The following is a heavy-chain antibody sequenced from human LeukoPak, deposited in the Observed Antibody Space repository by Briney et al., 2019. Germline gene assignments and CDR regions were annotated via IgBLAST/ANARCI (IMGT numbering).Heavy chain of an antibody. CDR2: IRYDGSNK. J-gene: IGHJ4*02. V-gene: IGHV3-30*02. Sequence: GGSLRLSCAASGFTFSSYGMHWVRQAPGKGLEWVAFIRYDGSNKYYADSVKGRFTISRDNSKNTLYLQMNSLRAEDTAVYYCAKDRSELNPVTTSEDYWGQGTLVTVSS. CDR3: AKDRSELNPVTTSEDY. D-gene: IGHD4-17*01. CDR1: GFTFSSYG.